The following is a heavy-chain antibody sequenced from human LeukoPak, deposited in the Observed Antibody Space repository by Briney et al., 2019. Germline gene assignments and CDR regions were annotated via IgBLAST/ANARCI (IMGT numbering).Heavy chain of an antibody. V-gene: IGHV3-74*01. J-gene: IGHJ6*02. CDR1: GFTFSHYW. Sequence: GGSLRLSCAASGFTFSHYWMHWVRQAPGKGLVWVSRINSDGSSRDYADSVRGRFTISRDNAKNTLYLQMKSLRAEDTAVYYCARSHRGAYYYYGMDVWGQGTTVTVSS. CDR3: ARSHRGAYYYYGMDV. CDR2: INSDGSSR. D-gene: IGHD3-16*01.